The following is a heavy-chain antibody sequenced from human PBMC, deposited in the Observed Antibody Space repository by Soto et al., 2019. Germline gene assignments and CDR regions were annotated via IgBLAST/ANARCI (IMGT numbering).Heavy chain of an antibody. CDR1: GYTFSAYT. D-gene: IGHD4-17*01. J-gene: IGHJ3*02. CDR3: ARDTVTLGPRANDALDI. V-gene: IGHV1-3*01. CDR2: INAGSGNT. Sequence: QAQLVQSGAEMKKPGASVKVSCKATGYTFSAYTMNWVRQAPGQSLEWMGWINAGSGNTKYSQNFQGRVSITRDTSASTVYMELTGLTSEDTAVYYCARDTVTLGPRANDALDIWGQGTMVTVSS.